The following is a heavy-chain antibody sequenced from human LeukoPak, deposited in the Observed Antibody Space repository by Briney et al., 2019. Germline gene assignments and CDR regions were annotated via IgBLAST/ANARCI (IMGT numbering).Heavy chain of an antibody. V-gene: IGHV3-23*01. CDR3: ASGYGDFDY. D-gene: IGHD4-17*01. J-gene: IGHJ4*02. CDR2: ISGSGGST. Sequence: PGGSLRLSCAASGFTFSSYAMSWVRQAPGKGLEWVSAISGSGGSTYYADSVKGRFTISRDNAKNSLYLQMNSLRAEDTAVYYCASGYGDFDYWGQGTLVTVSS. CDR1: GFTFSSYA.